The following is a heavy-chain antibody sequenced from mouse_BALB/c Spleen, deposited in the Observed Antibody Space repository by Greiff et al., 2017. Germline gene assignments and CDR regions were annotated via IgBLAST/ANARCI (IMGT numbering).Heavy chain of an antibody. CDR3: ARDPRPMDY. CDR1: GFTFSSYG. J-gene: IGHJ4*01. V-gene: IGHV5-6-3*01. CDR2: INSNGGST. Sequence: EVMLVESGGGLVQPGGSLKLSCAASGFTFSSYGMSWVRQTPDKRLELVATINSNGGSTYYPDSVKGRFTISRDNAKNTLYLQMSSLKSEDTAMYYCARDPRPMDYWGQGTSVTVSS.